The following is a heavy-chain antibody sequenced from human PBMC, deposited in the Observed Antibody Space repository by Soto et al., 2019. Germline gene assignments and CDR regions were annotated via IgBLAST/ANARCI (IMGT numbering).Heavy chain of an antibody. V-gene: IGHV4-59*01. CDR2: IYYSGST. D-gene: IGHD6-13*01. J-gene: IGHJ5*02. CDR3: ARNRGSSSLSWFDP. Sequence: SSETLSLTCTVSGGSISSYYWSWIRQPPGKGLEWIGYIYYSGSTNYNPSLKSRVTISVDTSKNQFSLKLSSVTAADTAVYYCARNRGSSSLSWFDPWGQGTLVTVSS. CDR1: GGSISSYY.